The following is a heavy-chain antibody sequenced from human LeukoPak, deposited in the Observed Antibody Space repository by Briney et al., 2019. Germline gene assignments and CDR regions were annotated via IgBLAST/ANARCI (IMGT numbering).Heavy chain of an antibody. J-gene: IGHJ5*02. CDR2: MNLNSGNT. CDR3: ASQDDILTGYSS. CDR1: GYTFTSYD. V-gene: IGHV1-8*01. D-gene: IGHD3-9*01. Sequence: ASVKVSCKASGYTFTSYDINWVRQATGQGLEWMGWMNLNSGNTGYAQKFQGRVTMTRNTSISTAYMELSSLRSEDTAVYYCASQDDILTGYSSWGQGTLVTVSS.